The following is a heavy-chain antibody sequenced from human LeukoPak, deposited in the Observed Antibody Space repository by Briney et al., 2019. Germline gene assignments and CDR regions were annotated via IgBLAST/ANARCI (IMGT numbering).Heavy chain of an antibody. CDR3: ARGRTTVSTDAFDI. D-gene: IGHD4-17*01. Sequence: SGGSLRLSCAASGFTFSSYAMSWVRQAPGKGLEWVSVISGSGVSTYYADSVKGRFTISRDNSKNTLYLQMNSLRAEDTAVYYCARGRTTVSTDAFDIWGQGTMVTVSS. CDR2: ISGSGVST. V-gene: IGHV3-23*01. CDR1: GFTFSSYA. J-gene: IGHJ3*02.